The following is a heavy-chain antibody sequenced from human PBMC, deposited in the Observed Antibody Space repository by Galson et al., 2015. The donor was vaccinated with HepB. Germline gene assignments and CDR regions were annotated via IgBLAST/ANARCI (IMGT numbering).Heavy chain of an antibody. V-gene: IGHV5-10-1*01. D-gene: IGHD5-18*01. CDR1: GSSFPSYW. CDR3: VAGYSYAGYYFDY. CDR2: IDPSDSYT. J-gene: IGHJ4*02. Sequence: QSGAEVKKPGESLRISCTGSGSSFPSYWISWVRQMPGKGLEWMGRIDPSDSYTNYSPSFQGHVTISADKSISTAYLQWSSLKASDTAMYYCVAGYSYAGYYFDYWGQGTLVTVSS.